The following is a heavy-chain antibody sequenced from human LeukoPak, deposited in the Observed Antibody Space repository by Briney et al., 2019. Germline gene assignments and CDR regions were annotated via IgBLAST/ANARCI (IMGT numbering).Heavy chain of an antibody. CDR1: GYTFTGYY. CDR2: INPNSGGT. V-gene: IGHV1-2*02. D-gene: IGHD3-10*01. J-gene: IGHJ3*02. CDR3: AKTGRGGMTGAFDI. Sequence: GASVKVSCKASGYTFTGYYMHWVRQAPGQGLEWMGWINPNSGGTNYAQKFQGRVTMTRDTSISKAYMELSRLRSDDTAVYYFAKTGRGGMTGAFDIWGQGTMVTVSS.